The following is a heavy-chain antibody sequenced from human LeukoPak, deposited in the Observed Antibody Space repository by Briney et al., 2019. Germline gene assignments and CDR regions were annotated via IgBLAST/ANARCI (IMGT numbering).Heavy chain of an antibody. CDR3: ARGDDYYDSSGYYSPYPRDY. V-gene: IGHV1-2*06. J-gene: IGHJ4*02. D-gene: IGHD3-22*01. CDR2: INPNSGGI. Sequence: GASVKVSCKASGYTLTGYYMHWVRQAPGQGLEWMGRINPNSGGINYAQKFQGRVTMTRDTSISTAYMELSRLRSDDTAVYYCARGDDYYDSSGYYSPYPRDYWGQGTLVTVSS. CDR1: GYTLTGYY.